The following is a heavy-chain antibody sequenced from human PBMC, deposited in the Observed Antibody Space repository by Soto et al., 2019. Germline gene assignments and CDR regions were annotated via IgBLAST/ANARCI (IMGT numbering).Heavy chain of an antibody. CDR3: AGGGVRGVITRTRDYYGMDV. Sequence: PGESLTISCKGSGYSFTSYWHDWVRQMPEKGLEWMGIIYPGDSDTRYSPSFQGQVTTAADKSISTAYLQWSSLKASDTAMYYCAGGGVRGVITRTRDYYGMDVWGQGTTVTSP. CDR2: IYPGDSDT. J-gene: IGHJ6*02. D-gene: IGHD3-10*01. CDR1: GYSFTSYW. V-gene: IGHV5-51*01.